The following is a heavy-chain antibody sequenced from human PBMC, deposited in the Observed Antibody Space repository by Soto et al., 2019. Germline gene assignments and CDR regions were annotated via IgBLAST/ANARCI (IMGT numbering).Heavy chain of an antibody. CDR2: MSGSSSTT. CDR1: GLTFSNYA. D-gene: IGHD1-7*01. Sequence: PGGSLRLSCATSGLTFSNYAMSWVRQAPGGGLEWVSSMSGSSSTTYYADSVRGRFTSSRDRSKNTLYLKMSSLRAEDTALYYCAKNQERELPRVIDFWGQGTLVTVSS. J-gene: IGHJ4*02. V-gene: IGHV3-23*01. CDR3: AKNQERELPRVIDF.